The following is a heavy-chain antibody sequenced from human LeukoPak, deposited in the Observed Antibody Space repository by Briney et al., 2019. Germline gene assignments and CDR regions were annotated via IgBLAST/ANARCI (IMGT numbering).Heavy chain of an antibody. J-gene: IGHJ4*02. CDR3: ARALGDYGDYQDDY. CDR1: GGSTSSYY. Sequence: SETLSLTCTASGGSTSSYYWSWIRQPPGKGLEWIGEINHSGSTNYNPSLKSRVTISVDTSKNQFSLKLSSVTAADTAAYYCARALGDYGDYQDDYWGQGTLVTVSS. D-gene: IGHD4-17*01. V-gene: IGHV4-34*01. CDR2: INHSGST.